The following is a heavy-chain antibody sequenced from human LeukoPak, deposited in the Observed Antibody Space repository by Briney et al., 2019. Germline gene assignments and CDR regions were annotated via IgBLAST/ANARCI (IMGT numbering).Heavy chain of an antibody. J-gene: IGHJ4*02. CDR1: W. Sequence: WXFWVRXARGKGLEWFATIKGDGSDKYYVDSVNGLFTISRDNAKNSLFLQMNSLRAEDTAVYYCARDGGHSADYWGQGTQVTVSS. CDR2: IKGDGSDK. D-gene: IGHD1-26*01. V-gene: IGHV3-7*01. CDR3: ARDGGHSADY.